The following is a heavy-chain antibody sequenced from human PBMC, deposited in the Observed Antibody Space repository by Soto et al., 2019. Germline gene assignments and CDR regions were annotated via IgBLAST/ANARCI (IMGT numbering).Heavy chain of an antibody. CDR3: ARGYSGYQD. Sequence: VQLVESGGGLEQPGGSLRLSCAASGFAFSTYSMNWVRQAPGKGLEWVSYISGSGSTIYYADSVKGRFTISRDNAKNSLYLQMNSLRVEDTAVYYCARGYSGYQDWGQGTLVTVSS. CDR1: GFAFSTYS. J-gene: IGHJ4*02. CDR2: ISGSGSTI. V-gene: IGHV3-48*01. D-gene: IGHD5-12*01.